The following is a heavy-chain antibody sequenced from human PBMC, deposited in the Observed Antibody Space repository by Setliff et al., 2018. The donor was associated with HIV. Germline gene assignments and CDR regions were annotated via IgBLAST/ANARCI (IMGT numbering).Heavy chain of an antibody. D-gene: IGHD2-21*01. V-gene: IGHV1-3*01. CDR1: GYTFISYA. J-gene: IGHJ4*02. Sequence: EASVKVSCKASGYTFISYAIHWVRQAPGQSLEWMGWINAGNGNTKYSQKFQGRVTITRETSASIAYMELSSLRSEDTAVYYCARSAYCGGDCYSFWDYWGQGTLVTVSS. CDR2: INAGNGNT. CDR3: ARSAYCGGDCYSFWDY.